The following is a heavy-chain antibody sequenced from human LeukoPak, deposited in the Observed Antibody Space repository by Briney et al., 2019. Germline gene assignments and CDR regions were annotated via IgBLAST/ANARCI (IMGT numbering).Heavy chain of an antibody. CDR3: ARGMIYDSSGFVAFDI. J-gene: IGHJ3*02. V-gene: IGHV1-18*01. D-gene: IGHD3-22*01. Sequence: GASVKVSCKASGYTFLSYGISWVRQAPGQGLEWMGGISAYNGDTNYAQKFQGRVTMTTDTSTSTAYMELRSLRSDDTAVYYCARGMIYDSSGFVAFDIWGQGTMVTVSS. CDR1: GYTFLSYG. CDR2: ISAYNGDT.